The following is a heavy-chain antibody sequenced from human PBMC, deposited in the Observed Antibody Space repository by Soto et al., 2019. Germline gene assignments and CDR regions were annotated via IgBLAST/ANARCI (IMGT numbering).Heavy chain of an antibody. CDR1: GGSISSSNW. D-gene: IGHD3-16*02. CDR3: ASSLLRLGELSPLDY. J-gene: IGHJ4*02. V-gene: IGHV4-4*02. CDR2: IYHSGST. Sequence: QVQLQESGPGLVKPSGTLSLTCAVSGGSISSSNWWSWVRQPPGKGLEWIGEIYHSGSTNYNPSLKGRVTISVDKSKTQFSLKLSSVTAADTAVYYCASSLLRLGELSPLDYWGREPWSPSPQ.